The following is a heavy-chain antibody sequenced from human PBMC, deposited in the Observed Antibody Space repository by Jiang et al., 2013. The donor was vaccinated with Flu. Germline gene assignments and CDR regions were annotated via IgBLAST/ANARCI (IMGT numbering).Heavy chain of an antibody. J-gene: IGHJ4*02. V-gene: IGHV6-1*01. CDR2: TYYRSKWYN. CDR1: GDSVSSNSAA. CDR3: ARDGAYSSSIVYYFDY. Sequence: SQTLSLTCAISGDSVSSNSAAWNWIRQSPSRGLEWLGRTYYRSKWYNDYAVSVKSRITINPDTSKNQFSLQLNSVTPEDTAVYYCARDGAYSSSIVYYFDYWGQGTLVTVSS. D-gene: IGHD6-13*01.